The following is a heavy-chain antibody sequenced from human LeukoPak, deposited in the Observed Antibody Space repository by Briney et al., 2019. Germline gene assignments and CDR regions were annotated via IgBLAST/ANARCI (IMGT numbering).Heavy chain of an antibody. CDR3: AKDNYGGNSYYFDY. J-gene: IGHJ4*02. V-gene: IGHV3-9*01. CDR1: GFTFDDYA. Sequence: GRSLRLSCAASGFTFDDYAMRWVRQAPGKGLEWVSGISWNSGSIGYADSVKGRFTISRDNAKNSLYLQMNSLRAEDTALYYCAKDNYGGNSYYFDYWGQGTLVTVSS. CDR2: ISWNSGSI. D-gene: IGHD4-23*01.